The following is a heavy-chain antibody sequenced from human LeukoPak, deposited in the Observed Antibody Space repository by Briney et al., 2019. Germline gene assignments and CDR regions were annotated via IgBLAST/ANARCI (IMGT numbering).Heavy chain of an antibody. CDR2: IIPILGIA. CDR1: GGTFSSYA. CDR3: ARNYDILTGFFDY. V-gene: IGHV1-69*04. J-gene: IGHJ4*02. Sequence: SVKVSCKASGGTFSSYAISWVRQAPGQGLEWMGRIIPILGIANYAQKFQGRVTITADKSTSTAYMELSSLRSEDTAVYYCARNYDILTGFFDYWGQGTLVTVSS. D-gene: IGHD3-9*01.